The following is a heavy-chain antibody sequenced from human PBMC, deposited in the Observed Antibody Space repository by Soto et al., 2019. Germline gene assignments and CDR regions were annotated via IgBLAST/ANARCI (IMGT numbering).Heavy chain of an antibody. CDR1: GYTFTSYD. D-gene: IGHD3-3*01. V-gene: IGHV1-8*01. CDR3: ARVAQDWYDFWSGPGAFDI. Sequence: SGYTFTSYDINWVRQATGQGLEWMGWMNPNSGNTGYAQKFQGRVTMTRNTSISTAYMELSSLRSEDTAVYYCARVAQDWYDFWSGPGAFDIWGQGTMVTVSS. J-gene: IGHJ3*02. CDR2: MNPNSGNT.